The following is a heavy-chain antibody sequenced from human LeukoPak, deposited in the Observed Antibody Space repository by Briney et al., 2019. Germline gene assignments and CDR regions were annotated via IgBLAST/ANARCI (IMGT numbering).Heavy chain of an antibody. J-gene: IGHJ4*02. CDR1: GFTFTTYV. D-gene: IGHD3-10*01. CDR2: ISDSGDTT. CDR3: AKVSSRGLDY. V-gene: IGHV3-23*01. Sequence: GGSLRLSCVASGFTFTTYVMNWVRQAPGKRLEWVSAISDSGDTTYYADSVKGRFTISRDNSKNTLYLQMESLRADDMAVYYCAKVSSRGLDYWGQGTLVTVSS.